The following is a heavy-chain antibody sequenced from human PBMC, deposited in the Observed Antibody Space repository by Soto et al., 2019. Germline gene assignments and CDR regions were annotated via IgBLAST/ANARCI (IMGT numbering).Heavy chain of an antibody. CDR2: INPNSGGT. CDR1: GYTFTGYY. CDR3: ARDGTPSYYDSSGSYSWYFDL. J-gene: IGHJ2*01. D-gene: IGHD3-22*01. V-gene: IGHV1-2*04. Sequence: QVQLVQSGAEVKKPGASVKVSCKASGYTFTGYYMHWVRQAPGQGLEWMGWINPNSGGTNYAQKFQGWVTMTRDTSISTAYMELSRLRSDDTAVYYCARDGTPSYYDSSGSYSWYFDLWGRGTLVTVSS.